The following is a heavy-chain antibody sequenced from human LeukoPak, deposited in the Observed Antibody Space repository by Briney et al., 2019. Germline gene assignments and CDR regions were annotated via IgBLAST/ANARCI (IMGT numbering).Heavy chain of an antibody. J-gene: IGHJ6*03. CDR1: GGSISSYY. CDR3: ARGLRGSSRVYYMDV. D-gene: IGHD1-26*01. Sequence: SETLSLTCTVSGGSISSYYWSWIRQPPGKGLEWIGYIYYSGSTNYNPSLKSRVTISIDTSKNQFSLTLSSVTAADAAVYFCARGLRGSSRVYYMDVWDKGTTVSVSS. CDR2: IYYSGST. V-gene: IGHV4-59*01.